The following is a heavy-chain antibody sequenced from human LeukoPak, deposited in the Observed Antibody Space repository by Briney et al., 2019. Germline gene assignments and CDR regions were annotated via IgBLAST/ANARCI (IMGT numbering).Heavy chain of an antibody. D-gene: IGHD5-18*01. V-gene: IGHV1-8*01. CDR3: ARDRGYSYGYDMDV. CDR1: GYTFTSYD. CDR2: MNPNSGNT. J-gene: IGHJ6*03. Sequence: ASVKVSCKASGYTFTSYDINWVRQATGQGLEWMGWMNPNSGNTGYAQKFQGRVTMTRNTSISTAYMELSSLRFEDTAVYYCARDRGYSYGYDMDVWGKGTTVTVSS.